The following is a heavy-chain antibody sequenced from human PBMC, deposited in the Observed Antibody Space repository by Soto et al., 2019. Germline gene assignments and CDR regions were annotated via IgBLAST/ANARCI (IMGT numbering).Heavy chain of an antibody. V-gene: IGHV1-18*01. J-gene: IGHJ5*02. CDR3: ARCKLPGRGGVGWFDP. CDR1: GYTFTSYG. D-gene: IGHD1-7*01. CDR2: TSPYNGNT. Sequence: QVQLVQSGAEVKKPGASVKVSCKASGYTFTSYGISWVRQAPGQGREWMGGTSPYNGNTNYAQKLQGRVTMTTDTSTSTAYMELRSLRSDDTAVYYCARCKLPGRGGVGWFDPWGQGTLVTVSS.